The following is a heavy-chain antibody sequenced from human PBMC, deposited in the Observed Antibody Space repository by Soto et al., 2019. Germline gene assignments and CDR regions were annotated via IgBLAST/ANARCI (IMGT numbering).Heavy chain of an antibody. D-gene: IGHD3-10*01. Sequence: GGSLRLSCAASGFTFSSYGMHWVRQAPGKGLEWVAVIWYDGSNKYYADSVKGRFTISRDNSKNTLHLQMNSLRAEDTAVYYCARDARNYYGSGRYYYYYGMDVWGQGTTFAVSS. CDR2: IWYDGSNK. CDR1: GFTFSSYG. J-gene: IGHJ6*02. CDR3: ARDARNYYGSGRYYYYYGMDV. V-gene: IGHV3-33*01.